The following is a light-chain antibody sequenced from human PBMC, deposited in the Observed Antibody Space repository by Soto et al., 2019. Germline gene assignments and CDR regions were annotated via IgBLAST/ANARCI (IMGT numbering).Light chain of an antibody. J-gene: IGLJ3*02. V-gene: IGLV2-8*01. CDR1: SSDVGGYNY. Sequence: QSALTQPPSASGSPGQSVTISCTGTSSDVGGYNYVSWYQQYPGKAPKLMIYEVIKRPSGVPDRFSGSKSGNTASLTVSALQAEDEADYYCSSYASSKVWVFGGGTKVTVL. CDR2: EVI. CDR3: SSYASSKVWV.